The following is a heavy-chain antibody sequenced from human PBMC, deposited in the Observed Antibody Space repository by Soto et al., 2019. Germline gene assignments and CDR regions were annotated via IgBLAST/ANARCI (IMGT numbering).Heavy chain of an antibody. CDR2: ISGSGDTT. D-gene: IGHD3-22*01. Sequence: VQLVESGGGVVQPGRSLRLSCAASGFTFSSYAMTWVRQAPGKGLEWVSGISGSGDTTYYADSVRGRFTISRDNSKNTLYLQMNSLRAEDTALYYCAKSVITTGGPFPSWGQGTLATVSS. V-gene: IGHV3-23*04. CDR3: AKSVITTGGPFPS. J-gene: IGHJ5*02. CDR1: GFTFSSYA.